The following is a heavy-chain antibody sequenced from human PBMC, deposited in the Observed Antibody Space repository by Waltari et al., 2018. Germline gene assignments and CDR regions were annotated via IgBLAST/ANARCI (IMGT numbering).Heavy chain of an antibody. CDR2: IYWNDDK. J-gene: IGHJ6*03. D-gene: IGHD2-2*01. Sequence: QITLKESGPTLVKPTQTLTLTCTFSGFSLSTSGVGVGWIRQPPGKALEWLALIYWNDDKRYSPSLKSRLTITKDTSKNQVVLTMTNIDPVDTATYYCAHRRDIVVVPAAPPSYYYYYMDVWGKGTTVTISS. CDR3: AHRRDIVVVPAAPPSYYYYYMDV. CDR1: GFSLSTSGVG. V-gene: IGHV2-5*01.